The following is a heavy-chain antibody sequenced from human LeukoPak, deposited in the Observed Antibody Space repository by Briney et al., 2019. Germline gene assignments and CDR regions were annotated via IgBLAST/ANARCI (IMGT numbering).Heavy chain of an antibody. V-gene: IGHV4-30-4*01. CDR2: IYYSGST. J-gene: IGHJ4*02. CDR1: GGSISSGDYY. Sequence: PSETLSLTCTVSGGSISSGDYYWSWIRQPPGKGLEWIGYIYYSGSTYYNPSLKSRVTISVDTSKNQFSLKLSSVTAADTAVYYCARTYCSSTSCYGAYFDYWGQGTLVTVSS. D-gene: IGHD2-2*01. CDR3: ARTYCSSTSCYGAYFDY.